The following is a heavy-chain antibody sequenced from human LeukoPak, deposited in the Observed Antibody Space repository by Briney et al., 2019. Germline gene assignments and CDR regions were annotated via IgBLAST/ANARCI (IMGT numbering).Heavy chain of an antibody. CDR2: INHSGST. J-gene: IGHJ6*04. CDR3: ARGTIITMVRGIYYYYGMDV. CDR1: GGSFSGYY. Sequence: SETLSLTCAVYGGSFSGYYWSWIRQPPGKGLEWIGEINHSGSTNYNPSLKSRVTISVDTSKNQFSLKLCSVTAADTAVYYCARGTIITMVRGIYYYYGMDVWGKGTTVTVSS. D-gene: IGHD3-10*01. V-gene: IGHV4-34*01.